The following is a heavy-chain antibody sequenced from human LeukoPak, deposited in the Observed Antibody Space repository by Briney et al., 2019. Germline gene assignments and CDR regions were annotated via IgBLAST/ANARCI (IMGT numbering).Heavy chain of an antibody. D-gene: IGHD3-16*01. CDR3: ARGNDYGFDY. CDR1: GFTFTSYA. V-gene: IGHV3-48*02. Sequence: GGTLTLSCAASGFTFTSYAMNWVRQAPGKGLEWVAHIRISSAVYYADSVKGRFTISRDNAKNSLFLQMSGLGDEDTAVYYCARGNDYGFDYWGQGALVTVSS. CDR2: IRISSAV. J-gene: IGHJ4*02.